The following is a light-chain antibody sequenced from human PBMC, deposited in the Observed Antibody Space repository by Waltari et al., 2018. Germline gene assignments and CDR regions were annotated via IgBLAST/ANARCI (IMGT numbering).Light chain of an antibody. CDR2: WAS. J-gene: IGKJ1*01. CDR1: QSIFYSSNNKDY. V-gene: IGKV4-1*01. CDR3: QQYYSTPRT. Sequence: DIVMTQSPNSLAVSLGERATIHCKSSQSIFYSSNNKDYLAWYQLKPGQPPKLLIYWASTRESGVPDRVSGSGTGTDFTLTISSLQTEDVATYYCQQYYSTPRTFGQGTKVEIK.